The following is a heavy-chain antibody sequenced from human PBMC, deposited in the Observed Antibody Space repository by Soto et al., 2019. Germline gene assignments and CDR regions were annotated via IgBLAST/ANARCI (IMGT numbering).Heavy chain of an antibody. CDR2: ISRDGGTK. CDR1: GVTVSNYG. CDR3: TGEVASGY. J-gene: IGHJ4*02. Sequence: QVQLVESGGGVVQPGRSLRLSCAVSGVTVSNYGMHWVRQAPGKGLEWVAVISRDGGTKYYADYVKGQFTISRDNSRDTLFLEMNSLRSDDMAVYYCTGEVASGYWGQGTLGTVSS. D-gene: IGHD2-8*02. V-gene: IGHV3-30*03.